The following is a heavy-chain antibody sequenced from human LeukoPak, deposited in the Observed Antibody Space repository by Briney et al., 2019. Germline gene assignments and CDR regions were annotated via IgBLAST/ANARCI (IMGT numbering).Heavy chain of an antibody. CDR3: ARDTAMVTYWIDP. Sequence: ASVKVSCKSSGYTFTGYYMHWVRQAPGQGLEWMGWINPNSGGTNYAQKFQGRATMTRDTSISTAYMELSRLRSDDTAVYYCARDTAMVTYWIDPWGQGTLVTVSS. CDR2: INPNSGGT. V-gene: IGHV1-2*02. J-gene: IGHJ5*02. CDR1: GYTFTGYY. D-gene: IGHD5-18*01.